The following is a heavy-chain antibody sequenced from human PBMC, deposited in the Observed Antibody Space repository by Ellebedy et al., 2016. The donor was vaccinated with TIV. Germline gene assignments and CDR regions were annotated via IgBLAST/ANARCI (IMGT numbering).Heavy chain of an antibody. D-gene: IGHD2-2*01. CDR3: ARQVVIPSRHNYYMDV. Sequence: SETLSLTXTVSGGSFDSYYWSWIRQSAGKGLEWIGRIFMSGSSSYNPSLKSRVTMSVDAAKTQLSLNLSSVTAADTAVYFCARQVVIPSRHNYYMDVWGKGTTVTVSS. J-gene: IGHJ6*03. CDR2: IFMSGSS. CDR1: GGSFDSYY. V-gene: IGHV4-4*07.